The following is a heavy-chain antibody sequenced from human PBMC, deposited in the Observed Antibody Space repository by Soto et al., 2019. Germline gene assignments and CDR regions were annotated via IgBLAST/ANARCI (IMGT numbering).Heavy chain of an antibody. J-gene: IGHJ4*02. CDR2: IGTAGDT. D-gene: IGHD3-10*01. CDR3: ARDLGGANDY. Sequence: EVQLVESGGGLVQPGGSLRLSCAASGFTFSSYDMHWVRQATGKGLEWVSGIGTAGDTYYSGSVKGRFTISRENAKNSLYLQMNSLRAGDTALYYCARDLGGANDYWGQGTLVTVSS. CDR1: GFTFSSYD. V-gene: IGHV3-13*04.